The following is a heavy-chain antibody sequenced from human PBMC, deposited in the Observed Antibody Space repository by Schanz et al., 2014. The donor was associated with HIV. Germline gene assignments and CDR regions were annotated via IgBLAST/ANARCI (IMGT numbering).Heavy chain of an antibody. CDR1: GFAFNNYA. D-gene: IGHD3-22*01. CDR2: ISESGGRT. J-gene: IGHJ4*02. V-gene: IGHV3-23*01. CDR3: AKPEYDSSGNSQTHFDS. Sequence: EVQLLESGGGFVQPGGSLRLSCAASGFAFNNYAMTWVRQAPGKGLEWVSSISESGGRTYYADSVNGRFTISRDNSKNTLSLQMTALRTEDTAIYYCAKPEYDSSGNSQTHFDSWGQGTLVTVSS.